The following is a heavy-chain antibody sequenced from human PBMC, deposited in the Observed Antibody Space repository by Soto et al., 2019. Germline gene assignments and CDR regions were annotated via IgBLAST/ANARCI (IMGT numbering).Heavy chain of an antibody. D-gene: IGHD2-2*01. CDR1: GGTFSNYA. J-gene: IGHJ6*02. Sequence: QVQLVQSGAEVKKPGSSVKVSCKASGGTFSNYAISWVRQAPGQGLDWMGGIIPIFNTANYAQKFQGRVTITADKSTSTDYMELSSLRSEDTAVYYCARGLVVPAGIRYYYYGMDVWGQGTTVTVSS. V-gene: IGHV1-69*06. CDR3: ARGLVVPAGIRYYYYGMDV. CDR2: IIPIFNTA.